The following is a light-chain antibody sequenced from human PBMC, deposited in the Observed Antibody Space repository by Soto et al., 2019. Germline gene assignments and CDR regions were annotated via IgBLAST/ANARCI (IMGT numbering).Light chain of an antibody. V-gene: IGKV3-11*01. Sequence: VLRQSPASRWGPNRARATLSCRTSPSVTNFLAWYQQKPGRAPRLLIYGAFNRATGIPARFSGSGSGTDFTLTISSLEPEDSAVYYCQQRNVWPPVTVGQGGRLEIK. CDR3: QQRNVWPPVT. J-gene: IGKJ5*01. CDR1: PSVTNF. CDR2: GAF.